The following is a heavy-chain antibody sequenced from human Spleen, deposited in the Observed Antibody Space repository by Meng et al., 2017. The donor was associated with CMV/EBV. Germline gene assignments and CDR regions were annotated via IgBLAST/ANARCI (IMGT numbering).Heavy chain of an antibody. CDR3: ARCLGSAARGFDY. CDR1: GFTFSSYA. D-gene: IGHD6-6*01. CDR2: ISSNGRHT. J-gene: IGHJ4*02. V-gene: IGHV3-23*01. Sequence: GESLKISCAASGFTFSSYAMTWVRQAPGKGLEWVSAISSNGRHTYYADSVKGRFTISRDNSKNTLSLQMNSLGADDTAVYYCARCLGSAARGFDYWGQETLVTVSS.